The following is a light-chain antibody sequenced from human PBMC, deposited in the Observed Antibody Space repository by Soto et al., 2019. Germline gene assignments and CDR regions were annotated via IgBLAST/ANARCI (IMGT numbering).Light chain of an antibody. CDR3: QQYDLLPPYT. CDR2: DAS. Sequence: DIQMTQSPSSLSASVGDRVTITCQASQDISNYLNWYQQKPGKAPKLLIYDASSLETGVPSRFSGSGSGTDFTFTISSLQTEDIATYYCQQYDLLPPYTFGQGTKVEIK. J-gene: IGKJ2*01. CDR1: QDISNY. V-gene: IGKV1-33*01.